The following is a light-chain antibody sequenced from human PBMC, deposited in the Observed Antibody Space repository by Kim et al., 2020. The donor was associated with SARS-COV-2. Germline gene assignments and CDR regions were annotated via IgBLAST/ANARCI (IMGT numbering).Light chain of an antibody. Sequence: SVALGQTASITCGGNNMGDKNARWYQQKPGQSPVLVIYRDSNRPSGIPERFSGSNSGNTATLTISRAQAVDEADYYCQVWDSSVWVFGGGTQLTVL. CDR2: RDS. CDR3: QVWDSSVWV. CDR1: NMGDKN. V-gene: IGLV3-9*01. J-gene: IGLJ3*02.